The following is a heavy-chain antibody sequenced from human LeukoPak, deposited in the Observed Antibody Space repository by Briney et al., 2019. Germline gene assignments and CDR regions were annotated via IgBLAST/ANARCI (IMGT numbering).Heavy chain of an antibody. Sequence: ASETLSLTCTVSGGSISSYYWSWIRQPAGKGLEWIGRIDTSGNTNYKPSLKSRVTMSVDTSKNQFSLKLSSATAADTAVYYCARAKDNPPAYYYYYMDVWGKGTTVTISS. CDR3: ARAKDNPPAYYYYYMDV. D-gene: IGHD1-14*01. J-gene: IGHJ6*03. CDR2: IDTSGNT. CDR1: GGSISSYY. V-gene: IGHV4-4*07.